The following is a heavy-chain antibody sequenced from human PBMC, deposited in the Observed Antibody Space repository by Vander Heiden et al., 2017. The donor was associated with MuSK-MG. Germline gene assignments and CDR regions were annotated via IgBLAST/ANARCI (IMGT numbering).Heavy chain of an antibody. D-gene: IGHD3-22*01. CDR1: GGTFSSYA. Sequence: QVQLVQSGAEVKKPGSSVKVSCKASGGTFSSYAISCVRQAPGQGLEWMGGIIPIFGTANYAQKFQGRVTITADKSTSTAYMELSSLRSEDTAVYYCARDGPYYYDSSGYYSLYYFDYWGQGTLVTVSS. V-gene: IGHV1-69*06. J-gene: IGHJ4*02. CDR3: ARDGPYYYDSSGYYSLYYFDY. CDR2: IIPIFGTA.